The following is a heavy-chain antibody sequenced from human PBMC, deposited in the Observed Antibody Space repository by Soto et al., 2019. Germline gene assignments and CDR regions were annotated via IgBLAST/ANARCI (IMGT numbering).Heavy chain of an antibody. CDR3: ARVCKIAARRECYYSGVDV. J-gene: IGHJ6*02. V-gene: IGHV4-30-4*01. CDR2: IYYSGST. Sequence: SETLSLTCTVSGGSISSADYYWSWIRQPPGKGLEWIGYIYYSGSTYYNPSLKRRLTIPVDTSTNPFSLKLSSVTAADTAVYYCARVCKIAARRECYYSGVDVWGQGTTVTVSS. CDR1: GGSISSADYY. D-gene: IGHD6-6*01.